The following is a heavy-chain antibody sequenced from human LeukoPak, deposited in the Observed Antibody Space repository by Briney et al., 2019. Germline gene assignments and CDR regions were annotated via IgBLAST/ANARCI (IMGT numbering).Heavy chain of an antibody. Sequence: GGSLRLSCAASGFTFSSYAMHWVRQAPGKGLEWVAVISYDGSNKYYADSVKGRFTISRDNSKNTLYLQMNSLRAEDTAVYYCAKDRSLHDSSGYYLFDYWGQGTLVTVSS. V-gene: IGHV3-30-3*01. J-gene: IGHJ4*02. CDR2: ISYDGSNK. CDR1: GFTFSSYA. CDR3: AKDRSLHDSSGYYLFDY. D-gene: IGHD3-22*01.